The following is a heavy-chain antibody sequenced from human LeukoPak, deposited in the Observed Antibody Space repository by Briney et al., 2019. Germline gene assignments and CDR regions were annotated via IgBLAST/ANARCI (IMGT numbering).Heavy chain of an antibody. D-gene: IGHD3-22*01. CDR1: GGTFSSYA. J-gene: IGHJ4*02. V-gene: IGHV1-69*13. CDR2: IIPMFGTT. CDR3: AETPFVGSSGYYYYFDY. Sequence: ASVKVSCKASGGTFSSYAISWVRQAPGQGLEWMGGIIPMFGTTNYAQKFQGRVTITADESTSTAYMELSSLRSEDTAVYYCAETPFVGSSGYYYYFDYWGQGTLVTVSS.